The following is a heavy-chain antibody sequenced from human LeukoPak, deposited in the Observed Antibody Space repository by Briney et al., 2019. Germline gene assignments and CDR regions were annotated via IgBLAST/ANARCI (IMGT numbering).Heavy chain of an antibody. V-gene: IGHV3-48*03. CDR3: ARDVTHCGGDCYSGDY. J-gene: IGHJ4*02. Sequence: GGSLRLSCAASGFTFSTYEMNWVRQAPGKGLEWVSYISGSGSIINYADSVKGRFTISRDNAKNSLYLQMNSLRAEDTAVYYCARDVTHCGGDCYSGDYWGQGTLVTVSS. D-gene: IGHD2-21*02. CDR2: ISGSGSII. CDR1: GFTFSTYE.